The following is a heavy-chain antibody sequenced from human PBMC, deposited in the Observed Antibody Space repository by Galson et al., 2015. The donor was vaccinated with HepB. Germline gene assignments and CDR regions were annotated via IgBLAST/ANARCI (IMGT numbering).Heavy chain of an antibody. D-gene: IGHD3-10*01. CDR3: ARAKARSLNAPYWYFDV. V-gene: IGHV3-7*01. CDR2: IKPDGSEI. J-gene: IGHJ2*01. Sequence: SLRLSCAGSGFDFSSYWMSWVRQAPGKGLQWVANIKPDGSEIYYVDSVKGRFTISRDNAKMSMSLQMNSLRVEDTAVYYCARAKARSLNAPYWYFDVGGRGTMVLFSS. CDR1: GFDFSSYW.